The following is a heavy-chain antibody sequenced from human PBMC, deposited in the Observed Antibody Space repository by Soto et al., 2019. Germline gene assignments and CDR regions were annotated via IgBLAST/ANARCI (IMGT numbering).Heavy chain of an antibody. D-gene: IGHD6-13*01. CDR2: ISSSSYI. CDR3: ARDRIAAATVH. CDR1: GFTFSSYS. Sequence: PGGSLRLSCAASGFTFSSYSMNWVRQAPGKGLEWVSSISSSSYIYYADSVKGRFTISRDNAKNSLYLQMNSLRAEDTAVYYCARDRIAAATVHWGQGTLVTVSS. J-gene: IGHJ1*01. V-gene: IGHV3-21*01.